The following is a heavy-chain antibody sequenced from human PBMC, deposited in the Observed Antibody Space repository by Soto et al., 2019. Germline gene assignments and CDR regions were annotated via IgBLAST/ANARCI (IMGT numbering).Heavy chain of an antibody. D-gene: IGHD7-27*01. V-gene: IGHV1-8*01. CDR2: MNPGTGET. CDR3: TRAGDTGAWISN. CDR1: GYTFTNNG. J-gene: IGHJ4*02. Sequence: QVQLVQSGAEVKKPGASVKVSCKASGYTFTNNGINWVRQAAGQGLEWMGWMNPGTGETGYRGKFPGRLAMTRDTSITTAYMELTSLTSDDTAVYYCTRAGDTGAWISNWGQGTLVTVSS.